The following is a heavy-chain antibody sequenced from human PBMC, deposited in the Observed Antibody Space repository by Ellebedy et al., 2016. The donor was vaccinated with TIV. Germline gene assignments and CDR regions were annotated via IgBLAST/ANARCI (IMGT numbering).Heavy chain of an antibody. J-gene: IGHJ4*02. CDR3: ATRSGDTKTDRGINY. CDR1: RYTFTSYW. Sequence: WESLKISCKGSRYTFTSYWISRVPQTPGKGLELMGRIHPSESYTNYSPSFQGPVPISTDKSISTAYLQWSSRKDSDPAMYYWATRSGDTKTDRGINYWGQGTLVTVSS. CDR2: IHPSESYT. D-gene: IGHD3-16*01. V-gene: IGHV5-10-1*01.